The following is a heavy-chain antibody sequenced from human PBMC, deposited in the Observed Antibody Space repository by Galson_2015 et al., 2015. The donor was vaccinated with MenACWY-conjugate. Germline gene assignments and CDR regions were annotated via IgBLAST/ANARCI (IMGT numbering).Heavy chain of an antibody. Sequence: QSGAEVKKPGESLKISCKGSGYSFSTYWIAWVRQLPGKGLEWMGLISPGDSNTRYSPAFHGQVTISADKSISTAYLQLHSLQASDTAMYYCARHPPGGRGMDVWGQGTTVTASS. D-gene: IGHD1-26*01. CDR1: GYSFSTYW. J-gene: IGHJ6*02. V-gene: IGHV5-51*01. CDR3: ARHPPGGRGMDV. CDR2: ISPGDSNT.